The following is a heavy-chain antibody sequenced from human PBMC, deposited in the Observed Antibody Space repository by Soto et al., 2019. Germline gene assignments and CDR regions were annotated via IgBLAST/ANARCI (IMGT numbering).Heavy chain of an antibody. Sequence: QVQLVESGGGVVQPGRSMRLSCAASGFTFSNYGMLWVRQAPGKGLEWVAIISYDGSNEYYADSVKGLFTISRDNSKNTLYLQMNSLRAEDTAVYYWAKDASGGGSPFDYWGQGTLVTVSS. D-gene: IGHD3-16*01. CDR1: GFTFSNYG. J-gene: IGHJ4*02. CDR3: AKDASGGGSPFDY. CDR2: ISYDGSNE. V-gene: IGHV3-30*18.